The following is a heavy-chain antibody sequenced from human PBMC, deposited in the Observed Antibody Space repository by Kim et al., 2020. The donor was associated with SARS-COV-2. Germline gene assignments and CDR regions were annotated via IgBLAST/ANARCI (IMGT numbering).Heavy chain of an antibody. J-gene: IGHJ4*01. CDR3: AKDLFVGQWLDAPFD. Sequence: GGSLRLSCAASGFNFGEYTMHWVRQPAGKGLEWVSGIPWNSNFIAYADSVRGRFIISRDNTDNSVSLQMNDLRPEDTALYFCAKDLFVGQWLDAPFD. D-gene: IGHD6-19*01. CDR1: GFNFGEYT. CDR2: IPWNSNFI. V-gene: IGHV3-9*01.